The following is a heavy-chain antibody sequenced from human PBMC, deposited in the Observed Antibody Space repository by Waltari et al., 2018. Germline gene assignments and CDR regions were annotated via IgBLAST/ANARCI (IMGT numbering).Heavy chain of an antibody. V-gene: IGHV4-39*01. J-gene: IGHJ3*02. CDR2: IYYSGST. CDR3: ARLMWYSSSSWAFDI. Sequence: QLQLQESGPGLVKPSETLSLTCTVSGGSISSSSYYWGWIRQPPGKGLEWIGSIYYSGSTYYNPSLKSRVTISVDTSKNQFSLKLSSVTAADTAVYYCARLMWYSSSSWAFDIWGQGTMVTVSS. CDR1: GGSISSSSYY. D-gene: IGHD6-6*01.